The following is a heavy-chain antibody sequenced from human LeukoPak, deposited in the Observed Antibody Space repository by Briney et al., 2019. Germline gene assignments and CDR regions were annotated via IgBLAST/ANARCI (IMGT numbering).Heavy chain of an antibody. D-gene: IGHD4-17*01. CDR1: GYTFTGYY. CDR3: AREGRAYGDYVSY. V-gene: IGHV1-2*06. J-gene: IGHJ4*02. CDR2: INPNSGGT. Sequence: GASVKVSCKASGYTFTGYYMHWVRQAPGQGLEWMGRINPNSGGTNYAQKFQGRVTMTRDTSIGTACMELSRLRSDDTAVYYCAREGRAYGDYVSYWGQGTLVTVSS.